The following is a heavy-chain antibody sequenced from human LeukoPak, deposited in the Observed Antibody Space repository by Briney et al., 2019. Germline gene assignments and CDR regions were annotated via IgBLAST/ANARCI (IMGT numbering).Heavy chain of an antibody. CDR2: TYYRSKWYN. CDR3: AREASLNDPFDI. V-gene: IGHV6-1*01. J-gene: IGHJ3*02. CDR1: GDSVSSNSAA. Sequence: SQTLSLTCAISGDSVSSNSAAWNWIRQSPSRGLEWLGRTYYRSKWYNDYAVSVKGRITINADTSKNQFSLQLNTVIPEDTALYYCAREASLNDPFDIWGRGTMVTVSS.